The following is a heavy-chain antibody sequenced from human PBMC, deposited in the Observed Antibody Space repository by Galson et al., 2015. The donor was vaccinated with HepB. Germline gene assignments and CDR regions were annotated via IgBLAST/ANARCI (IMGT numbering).Heavy chain of an antibody. D-gene: IGHD5-12*01. V-gene: IGHV3-30*02. Sequence: SLRLSCAASGFTFSSYGMHWVRQAPGKGLEWVAFIRYDGSNKYYADSVKGRFTISRDNSKNTLYLQMNSLRAEDTAVYYCAKTWLRFEVAGRSGDAFDIWGQGTMVTVSS. J-gene: IGHJ3*02. CDR2: IRYDGSNK. CDR1: GFTFSSYG. CDR3: AKTWLRFEVAGRSGDAFDI.